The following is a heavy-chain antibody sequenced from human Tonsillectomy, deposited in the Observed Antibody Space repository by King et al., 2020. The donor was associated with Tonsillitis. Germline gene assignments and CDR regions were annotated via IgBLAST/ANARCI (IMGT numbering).Heavy chain of an antibody. J-gene: IGHJ5*02. Sequence: VQLVESGGGLVKPGGSLRLSCAASGFTFSNAWMSWVRQAPGKGLEWVGRIKSKTDGGTTDYAAPGKGRLTISREDSKNTLYLHMNSLKTEATAVYYCTADPLGVHRMSSAVGRDNWVAPWGQGTLGTVSS. CDR3: TADPLGVHRMSSAVGRDNWVAP. CDR1: GFTFSNAW. V-gene: IGHV3-15*01. CDR2: IKSKTDGGTT. D-gene: IGHD3-16*01.